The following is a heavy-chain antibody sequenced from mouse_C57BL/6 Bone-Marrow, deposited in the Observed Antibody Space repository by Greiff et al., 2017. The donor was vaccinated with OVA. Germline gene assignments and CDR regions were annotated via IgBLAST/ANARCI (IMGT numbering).Heavy chain of an antibody. CDR2: ISYDGSN. D-gene: IGHD1-1*01. CDR1: GYSITRGYY. Sequence: EVQLQQSGPGLVKPSQSLSLTCSVTGYSITRGYYWNWIRQFPGNKLEWMGYISYDGSNNYNPSLKNRISITRDTSKNQFFLKLNSVTTEDTATYYCARDPYYAPEGFAYWGQGTLVTVSA. CDR3: ARDPYYAPEGFAY. J-gene: IGHJ3*01. V-gene: IGHV3-6*01.